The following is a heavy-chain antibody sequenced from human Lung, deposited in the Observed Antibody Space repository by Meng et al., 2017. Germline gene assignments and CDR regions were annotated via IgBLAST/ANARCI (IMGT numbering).Heavy chain of an antibody. J-gene: IGHJ4*02. CDR2: INPSDGIT. V-gene: IGHV1-46*03. D-gene: IGHD4-17*01. Sequence: QVQLVQSGAGVKKPGASVKVSCKASGYTFTNYYMHVVRQAPGQGLEWMGMINPSDGITTYAQKLQGKVTMTRDTSTSTVYMELSSLRSEDTAVYYCASYGDFAFFGYWGQGSLVTVSS. CDR3: ASYGDFAFFGY. CDR1: GYTFTNYY.